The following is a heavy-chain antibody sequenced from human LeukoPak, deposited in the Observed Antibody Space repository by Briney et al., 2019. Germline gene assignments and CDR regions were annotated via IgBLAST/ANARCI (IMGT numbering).Heavy chain of an antibody. CDR1: GGSFSGYY. D-gene: IGHD2-2*01. CDR2: INHSGST. Sequence: SETLSLTCAVYGGSFSGYYWSWIRQPPGKGLEWIGEINHSGSTNYNPSLKSRVTISVDTSKNQFSLKLSSVTAADTAVYYCARVPGYCSSTSCYVVGYYWYFDLWGRGTLVTVSS. V-gene: IGHV4-34*01. CDR3: ARVPGYCSSTSCYVVGYYWYFDL. J-gene: IGHJ2*01.